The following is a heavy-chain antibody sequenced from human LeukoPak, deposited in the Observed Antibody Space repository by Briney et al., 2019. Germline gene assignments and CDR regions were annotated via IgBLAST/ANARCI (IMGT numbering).Heavy chain of an antibody. D-gene: IGHD6-6*01. V-gene: IGHV3-48*02. Sequence: PGGSLRLSCAASGFTVSSYSMNWVRQAPGKGLEWVSYISSSSSTIYYADSVKGRFTISKDNAKNSLYLQMNSLRDEDTAVYYCARVAARLNWFDPWGQGTLVTVSS. CDR3: ARVAARLNWFDP. CDR2: ISSSSSTI. CDR1: GFTVSSYS. J-gene: IGHJ5*02.